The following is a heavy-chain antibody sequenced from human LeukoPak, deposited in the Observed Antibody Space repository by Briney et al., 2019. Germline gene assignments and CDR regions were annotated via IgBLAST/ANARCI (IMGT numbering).Heavy chain of an antibody. CDR2: SYYSVST. CDR3: ANNGAADGTVDY. V-gene: IGHV4-59*01. D-gene: IGHD6-13*01. CDR1: GGSIRSYY. J-gene: IGHJ4*02. Sequence: PSETLSLTCTVSGGSIRSYYWSWIRQPSGKGLEWIGYSYYSVSTNYNPSLRSRVTVSIDTSKNQFSLKLSSVTAADTAVYYCANNGAADGTVDYWGQGTLVTVSS.